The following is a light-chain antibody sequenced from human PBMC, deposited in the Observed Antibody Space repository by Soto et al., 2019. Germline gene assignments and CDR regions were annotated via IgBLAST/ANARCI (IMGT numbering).Light chain of an antibody. J-gene: IGKJ2*01. CDR1: QGINSR. Sequence: DIQMTQSPSSVSASVGDRVTIFCRASQGINSRLAWYQMRPGKAPKLLIYGASSLHSGVPSRFSGGESGTDVTLTITSLQPEDFATYYCQQAHTFPYTFGQGTNLEIK. CDR3: QQAHTFPYT. V-gene: IGKV1-12*01. CDR2: GAS.